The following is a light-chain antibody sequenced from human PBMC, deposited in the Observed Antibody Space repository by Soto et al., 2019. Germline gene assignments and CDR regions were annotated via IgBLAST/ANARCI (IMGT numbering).Light chain of an antibody. CDR1: QGVTTN. CDR3: QQYNNWPFS. Sequence: EIGITQSPGTPSVSPGERGPLSCRAGQGVTTNFAWYQQKSGQSPRLLIYDVSIRATGVPARFSGTGSETDFTLTISGLQSEDSAVYFCQQYNNWPFSFGQGTRLEIK. J-gene: IGKJ5*01. CDR2: DVS. V-gene: IGKV3-15*01.